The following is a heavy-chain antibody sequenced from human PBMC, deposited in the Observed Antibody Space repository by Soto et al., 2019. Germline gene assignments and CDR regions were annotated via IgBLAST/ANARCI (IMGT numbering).Heavy chain of an antibody. Sequence: SQTLSLTFAISGDGVSCNSAAGNWIRQSPSRGLEWLGRTYYRSKWYNDYAVSVKSRITINPDTSKNQFSLQLSSVTAADTAMYYCACIFSGGYSYGFYYYGMDVWGQGTTVTVS. J-gene: IGHJ6*02. CDR1: GDGVSCNSAA. CDR3: ACIFSGGYSYGFYYYGMDV. CDR2: TYYRSKWYN. V-gene: IGHV6-1*01. D-gene: IGHD5-18*01.